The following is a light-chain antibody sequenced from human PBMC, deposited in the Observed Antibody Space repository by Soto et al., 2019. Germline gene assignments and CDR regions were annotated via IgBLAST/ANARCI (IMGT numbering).Light chain of an antibody. CDR1: SSDVGGSTY. CDR3: GSYTTSSTLLVV. J-gene: IGLJ2*01. V-gene: IGLV2-14*01. CDR2: EVS. Sequence: QSALTQPASVSGSPGQSITISCTGTSSDVGGSTYVSWYQQHPGKAPKLMIYEVSNRPSGVSNRFSGSKSGNTASLTISGLQAEDEADYYCGSYTTSSTLLVVFGGGTKLTVL.